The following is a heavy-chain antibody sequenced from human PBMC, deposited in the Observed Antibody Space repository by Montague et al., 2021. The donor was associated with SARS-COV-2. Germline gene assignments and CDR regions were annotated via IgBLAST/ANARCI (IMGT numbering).Heavy chain of an antibody. CDR2: IYYSGST. D-gene: IGHD6-13*01. CDR1: GGSISSSSYY. V-gene: IGHV4-39*07. Sequence: SETLSLCCTVSGGSISSSSYYWGWIRQPPGKGLEWIGSIYYSGSTYYNPSLKSRVTISVDTSKNQFSLKLSSVTAADTAVYYCARVGRQQLVRLSGMDVWGQGTTVTVSS. CDR3: ARVGRQQLVRLSGMDV. J-gene: IGHJ6*02.